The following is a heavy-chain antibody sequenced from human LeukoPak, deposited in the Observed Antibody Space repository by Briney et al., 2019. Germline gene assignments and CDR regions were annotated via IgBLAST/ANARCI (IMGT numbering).Heavy chain of an antibody. CDR2: IWYDGSNQ. J-gene: IGHJ4*02. CDR1: GFTFSSYG. Sequence: GGSLRLSCAASGFTFSSYGMHWVRQAPGKGLEWVAVIWYDGSNQYYADSVKGRFTISRDDSKNTLYLQMNSLRVEDTAVYYCAREVVRSFDYWGQGTLVTVSS. D-gene: IGHD3-10*01. V-gene: IGHV3-33*01. CDR3: AREVVRSFDY.